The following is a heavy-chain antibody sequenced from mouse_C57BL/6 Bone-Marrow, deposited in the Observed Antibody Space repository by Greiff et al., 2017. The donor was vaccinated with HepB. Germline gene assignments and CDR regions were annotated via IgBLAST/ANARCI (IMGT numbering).Heavy chain of an antibody. J-gene: IGHJ2*01. CDR2: IDPENGDT. Sequence: VQLQQSGAELVRPGASVKLSCTASGFNIKDDYMHWVKQRPEQGLEWIGWIDPENGDTEYASKFQGKATITADTSSNTAYLQLRSLTSEDTAVYYCTIDGNLRNYFDYWGQGTTLTVSS. V-gene: IGHV14-4*01. D-gene: IGHD2-1*01. CDR1: GFNIKDDY. CDR3: TIDGNLRNYFDY.